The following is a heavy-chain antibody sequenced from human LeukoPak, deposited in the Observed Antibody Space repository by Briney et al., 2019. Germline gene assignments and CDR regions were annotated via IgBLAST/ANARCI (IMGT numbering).Heavy chain of an antibody. CDR2: ISRRSDGGIT. D-gene: IGHD5-18*01. V-gene: IGHV3-64D*06. J-gene: IGHJ4*02. Sequence: PGGSLRLSCSVSGFTLSTYSMHWVRQAPGKGLEFVSAISRRSDGGITYYADSAMARFAISRDDSMNTLYLKMSSLRAEDAAGYYCVAYSYVVTTNDYWGQGTLVTVSS. CDR3: VAYSYVVTTNDY. CDR1: GFTLSTYS.